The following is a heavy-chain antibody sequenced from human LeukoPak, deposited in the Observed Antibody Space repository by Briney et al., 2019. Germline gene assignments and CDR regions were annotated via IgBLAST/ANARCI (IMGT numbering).Heavy chain of an antibody. D-gene: IGHD2/OR15-2a*01. CDR2: IYYSGST. Sequence: SETLSLTCTVSGGSISSGGYYWSWIRQPPGKGLEWIGYIYYSGSTIYNPSLKSRVTISLDTSKNQLSLTLNSVTAADTAVYYCARNMAYWGQGTLVTVSS. CDR3: ARNMAY. V-gene: IGHV4-61*08. CDR1: GGSISSGGYY. J-gene: IGHJ4*02.